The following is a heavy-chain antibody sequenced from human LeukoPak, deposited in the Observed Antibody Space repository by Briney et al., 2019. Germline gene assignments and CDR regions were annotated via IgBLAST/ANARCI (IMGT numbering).Heavy chain of an antibody. Sequence: ASVKVSCKASGYSFTTYGISWVRQAPGQGLEWMGWITAYNGNTNYGQKFQGRVTMTTDISTITAYMELRSLRSDDTAVYYCARFYCGTTSCDPRGYSYGFDQWGQGTLVTVS. CDR2: ITAYNGNT. CDR1: GYSFTTYG. D-gene: IGHD2-2*01. CDR3: ARFYCGTTSCDPRGYSYGFDQ. J-gene: IGHJ4*02. V-gene: IGHV1-18*01.